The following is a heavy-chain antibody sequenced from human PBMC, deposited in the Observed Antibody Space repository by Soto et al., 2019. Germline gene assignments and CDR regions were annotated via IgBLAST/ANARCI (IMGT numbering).Heavy chain of an antibody. V-gene: IGHV4-31*03. CDR1: GGSISSGGYY. CDR3: ASKEEGYNDILTGQSFDAFDI. D-gene: IGHD3-9*01. CDR2: IYYSGST. J-gene: IGHJ3*02. Sequence: SETLSLTCTVSGGSISSGGYYWSWIRQHPGKGLEWIGYIYYSGSTYYNPSLKSRVTISVDTSKNQFSLKLSSVTAADTAVYYGASKEEGYNDILTGQSFDAFDIGGKGTMVTVS.